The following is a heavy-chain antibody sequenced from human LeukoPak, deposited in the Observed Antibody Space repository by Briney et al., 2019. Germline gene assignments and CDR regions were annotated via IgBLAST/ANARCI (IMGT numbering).Heavy chain of an antibody. Sequence: GSLRLSCAASGFTFSSYGMSWVRQAPGKGLEWVSAISGSGGSTYYADSVKGRFTISRDNSKNTLYLQMNSLRAEDTAVYYCARDNHDYSNYLDYWGQGTLVTVSS. D-gene: IGHD4-11*01. CDR1: GFTFSSYG. CDR3: ARDNHDYSNYLDY. J-gene: IGHJ4*02. V-gene: IGHV3-23*01. CDR2: ISGSGGST.